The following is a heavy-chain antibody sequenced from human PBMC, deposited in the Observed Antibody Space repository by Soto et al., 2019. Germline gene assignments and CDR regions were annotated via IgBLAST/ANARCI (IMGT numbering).Heavy chain of an antibody. D-gene: IGHD6-19*01. V-gene: IGHV1-3*01. CDR2: INPGKGNT. CDR1: GYTLTRFS. J-gene: IGHJ4*02. Sequence: GASGKVSCKASGYTLTRFSMHWGRPAPGKRLECMGWINPGKGNTDYSQKFQGRVTITRDTSASTVYMELSSLTSEDTAVYYCARERDTAGWETFDYWGQGTLVTVSS. CDR3: ARERDTAGWETFDY.